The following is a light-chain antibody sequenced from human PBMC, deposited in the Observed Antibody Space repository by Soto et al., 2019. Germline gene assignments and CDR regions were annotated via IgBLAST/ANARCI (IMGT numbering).Light chain of an antibody. J-gene: IGLJ3*02. V-gene: IGLV1-40*01. Sequence: QSVLTQPPSVSGAPGQRVTISCTGRSSNIGRGYDVHWYQQVPGSAPRLLLSGDNTRPSGVPDRFSGSRSGTSASLAITGLQAEDEADYYCQTFDSSLTISWVFGGGTKLTVL. CDR1: SSNIGRGYD. CDR3: QTFDSSLTISWV. CDR2: GDN.